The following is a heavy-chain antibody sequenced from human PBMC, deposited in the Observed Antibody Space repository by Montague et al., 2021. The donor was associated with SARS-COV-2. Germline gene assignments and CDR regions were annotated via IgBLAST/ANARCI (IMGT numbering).Heavy chain of an antibody. Sequence: SETLSLTCAVYGGSFSGYYWTWIRLRPGKGLEWIGEINHSGSNSYVPFLTSRVPISVDMYNNQFSLWLRSVTAADTDVYFCARVPSESQNYEFWSGYFDNWFDPWGQGTLVTVSS. CDR2: INHSGSN. CDR3: ARVPSESQNYEFWSGYFDNWFDP. CDR1: GGSFSGYY. V-gene: IGHV4-34*01. J-gene: IGHJ5*02. D-gene: IGHD3-3*01.